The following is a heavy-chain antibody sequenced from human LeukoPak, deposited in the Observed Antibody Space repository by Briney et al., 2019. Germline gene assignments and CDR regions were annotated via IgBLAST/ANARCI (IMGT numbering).Heavy chain of an antibody. CDR3: ASHGFSGWYVIN. D-gene: IGHD6-19*01. V-gene: IGHV3-48*04. Sequence: GGSQRLSCAASGFTFSSYSMIWVRQAPGEGLEWVSYISSASTTKYYADSVKGRFTISRDNAKNSLYLQMNSLRAEDTAVYYCASHGFSGWYVINWGQGTLVTVSS. J-gene: IGHJ4*02. CDR2: ISSASTTK. CDR1: GFTFSSYS.